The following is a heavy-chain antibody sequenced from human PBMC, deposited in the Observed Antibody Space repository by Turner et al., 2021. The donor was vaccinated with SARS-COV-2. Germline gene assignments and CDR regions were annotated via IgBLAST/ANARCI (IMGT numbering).Heavy chain of an antibody. V-gene: IGHV3-30*03. CDR3: ARGGVVAATAYDAFDI. J-gene: IGHJ3*02. CDR1: GFTFSSYG. D-gene: IGHD2-15*01. CDR2: ISYDGSNK. Sequence: QVQLVESGGGVVQPGRSLRLSCAASGFTFSSYGMQWVRQAPGKGLEWVAVISYDGSNKYYADSVKGRFTISRDNSKNTLYLQMNSLRAEDTAVYYAARGGVVAATAYDAFDIWGQGTMVTVSS.